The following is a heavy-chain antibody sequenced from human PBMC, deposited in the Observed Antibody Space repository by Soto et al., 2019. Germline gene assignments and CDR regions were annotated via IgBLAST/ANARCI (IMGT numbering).Heavy chain of an antibody. CDR2: AYFSGNT. V-gene: IGHV4-39*01. Sequence: SETLSLTCTVSDGAFSSTFYYWGWIRQPPGEGLEWIGNAYFSGNTYYNPSLKSRVTISLDASKAQFSLKLTSVTAADTAVYYCARSLVRGMSFDSWGQGTLVTVSS. J-gene: IGHJ4*02. D-gene: IGHD3-10*01. CDR3: ARSLVRGMSFDS. CDR1: DGAFSSTFYY.